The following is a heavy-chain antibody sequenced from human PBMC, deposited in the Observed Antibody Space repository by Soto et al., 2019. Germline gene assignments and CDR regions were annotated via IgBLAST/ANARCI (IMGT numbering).Heavy chain of an antibody. D-gene: IGHD1-26*01. CDR3: AGRASR. J-gene: IGHJ3*01. CDR1: GFTFSSSE. CDR2: IHPSGQPI. V-gene: IGHV3-48*03. Sequence: EVQLVESGGGLIQPGGSLRLSCAASGFTFSSSEMYWVRQAPGKGLEWVSYIHPSGQPIFYADSVKGRFTITRDNAKNSLYLQTSSLRAEYSAVYYCAGRASRWGQGTMVTVSS.